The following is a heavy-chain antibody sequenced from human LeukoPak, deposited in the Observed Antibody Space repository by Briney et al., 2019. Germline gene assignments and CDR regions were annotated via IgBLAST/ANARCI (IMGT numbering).Heavy chain of an antibody. CDR2: IYYSGST. J-gene: IGHJ4*02. Sequence: PSETLSLTCTVSGGSISSNSYYWGWIRQPPGKGLEWIGSIYYSGSTNYNPSLKSRVTISVDTSKNQFSLKLSSVTAADTAVYYCARRGVVAGKAYWGQGTLVTVSS. V-gene: IGHV4-39*07. D-gene: IGHD6-19*01. CDR1: GGSISSNSYY. CDR3: ARRGVVAGKAY.